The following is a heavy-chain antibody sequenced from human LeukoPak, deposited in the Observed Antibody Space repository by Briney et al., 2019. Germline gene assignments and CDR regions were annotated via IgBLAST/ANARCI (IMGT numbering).Heavy chain of an antibody. CDR1: GGSISSSNW. CDR2: IYHSGST. J-gene: IGHJ4*02. CDR3: ARDNRSIFGVVYFGY. D-gene: IGHD3-3*01. V-gene: IGHV4-4*02. Sequence: PSETLSLTCAVSGGSISSSNWWSWVRQPPGKGLEWIGEIYHSGSTNYNPSLKSRVTISVDKSKNQFSLKLSSVTAADTAVYYCARDNRSIFGVVYFGYWGQGTLVTVSS.